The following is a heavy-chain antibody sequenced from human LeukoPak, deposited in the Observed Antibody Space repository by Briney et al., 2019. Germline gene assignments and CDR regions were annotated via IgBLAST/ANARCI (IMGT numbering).Heavy chain of an antibody. Sequence: SVKVSCKASGGTFSSYAISWVRQAPGQGLEWMGGVIPIFGTANYAQKFQGRVTITADESTTTAYMELSSLRSEDTAVYYCARELRDSSGYYLAPFDYWGQGTLVTVSS. CDR1: GGTFSSYA. CDR3: ARELRDSSGYYLAPFDY. J-gene: IGHJ4*02. D-gene: IGHD3-22*01. V-gene: IGHV1-69*13. CDR2: VIPIFGTA.